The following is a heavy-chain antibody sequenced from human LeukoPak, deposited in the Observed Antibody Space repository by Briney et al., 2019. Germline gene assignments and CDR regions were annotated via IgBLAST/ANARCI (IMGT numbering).Heavy chain of an antibody. CDR1: GFIFSDYY. CDR3: AHPTEYSSSWYGNWFDP. J-gene: IGHJ5*02. CDR2: ISNRGSSI. D-gene: IGHD6-13*01. V-gene: IGHV3-11*04. Sequence: PGGSLRLSRAASGFIFSDYYMSWIRQAPGKGLEWVSSISNRGSSIYYGRSMKGRFTISRDNAKNLLYLEMNSLRVEDTAVYYCAHPTEYSSSWYGNWFDPWGQGTLVTVSS.